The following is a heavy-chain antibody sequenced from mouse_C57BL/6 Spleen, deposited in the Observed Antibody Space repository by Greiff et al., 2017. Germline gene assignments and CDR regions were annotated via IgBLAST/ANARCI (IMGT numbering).Heavy chain of an antibody. D-gene: IGHD1-1*01. J-gene: IGHJ1*03. CDR3: ARGYYGSSGDWYFDV. CDR2: IDPEDGET. CDR1: GFNIKDYY. V-gene: IGHV14-2*01. Sequence: VQLKESGAELVKPGASVKLSCTASGFNIKDYYMHWVKQRTEQGLEWIGRIDPEDGETKYAPKFQGKATITADTSSNTAYLQLSSLTSEDTAVYYCARGYYGSSGDWYFDVWGTGTTVTVSS.